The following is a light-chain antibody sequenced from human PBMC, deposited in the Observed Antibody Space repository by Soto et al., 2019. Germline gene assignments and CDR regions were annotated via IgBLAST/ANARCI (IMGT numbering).Light chain of an antibody. V-gene: IGKV3-15*01. CDR3: QQYNNWPRT. CDR2: GAS. Sequence: EIVMTQSPGTLSVSPGKRATLSCRASQSVSSNLAWYQQKPGQAPRLLIYGASTRATGIPARFSGSGSGTEFTLTISSLQSEDFAVYYCQQYNNWPRTFGQGTKVEIK. J-gene: IGKJ1*01. CDR1: QSVSSN.